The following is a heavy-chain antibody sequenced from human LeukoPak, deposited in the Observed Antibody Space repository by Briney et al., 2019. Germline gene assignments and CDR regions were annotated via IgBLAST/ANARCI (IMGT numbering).Heavy chain of an antibody. J-gene: IGHJ4*02. V-gene: IGHV3-53*01. D-gene: IGHD1-1*01. CDR2: IYSGGNT. CDR3: ARLVATTGRLYFDY. Sequence: GGSLRLSCAASGFTVSSNYMGWVRQAPGKGLEYVSVIYSGGNTYYAGSEKGRFTISRDNSKNTVYLQMNSLRAEDTAVFYCARLVATTGRLYFDYWGQGTLVTVSS. CDR1: GFTVSSNY.